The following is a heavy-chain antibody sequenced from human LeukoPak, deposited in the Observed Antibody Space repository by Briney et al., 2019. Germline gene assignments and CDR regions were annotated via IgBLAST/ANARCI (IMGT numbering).Heavy chain of an antibody. CDR2: ISSSSSYI. D-gene: IGHD5-24*01. CDR1: GFTFSSYS. Sequence: PGGSLRLSCAASGFTFSSYSMNWVRQAPGKGLEWVSSISSSSSYIYYADSVKGRFTISRDNAKNSLYLQTNSLRAEDTAVYYCARGIGDGYNLPFDYWGQGTLVTVSS. CDR3: ARGIGDGYNLPFDY. J-gene: IGHJ4*02. V-gene: IGHV3-21*01.